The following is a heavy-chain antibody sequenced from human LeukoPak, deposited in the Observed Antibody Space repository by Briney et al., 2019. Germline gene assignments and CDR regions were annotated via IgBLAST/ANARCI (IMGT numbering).Heavy chain of an antibody. CDR3: ARNYDSSGYYYYYYMDV. CDR1: GYTFTSYG. D-gene: IGHD3-22*01. Sequence: ASVKVSCKASGYTFTSYGISWVRQAPGQGLEWMGWISAYNGNTNYAQKLQGRVTMTRNTSISTAYMELSSLRSEDTAVYYCARNYDSSGYYYYYYMDVWGKGTTVTVSS. CDR2: ISAYNGNT. J-gene: IGHJ6*03. V-gene: IGHV1-18*01.